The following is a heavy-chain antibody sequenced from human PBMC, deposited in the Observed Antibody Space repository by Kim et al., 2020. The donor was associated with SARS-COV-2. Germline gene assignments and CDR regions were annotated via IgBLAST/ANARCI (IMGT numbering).Heavy chain of an antibody. CDR2: IIPIFGTA. J-gene: IGHJ6*02. CDR1: GGTFSSYA. CDR3: ASLLESYSNSPQVDYYYYGMDV. V-gene: IGHV1-69*13. Sequence: SVKVSCKASGGTFSSYAISWVRQAPGQGLEWMGGIIPIFGTANYAQKFQGRVTITADESTSTAYMELSSLRSEDTAVYYCASLLESYSNSPQVDYYYYGMDVWGQGTTVTVSS. D-gene: IGHD4-4*01.